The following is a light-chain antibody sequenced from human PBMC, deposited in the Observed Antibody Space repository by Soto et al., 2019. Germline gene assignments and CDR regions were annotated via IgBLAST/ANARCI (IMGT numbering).Light chain of an antibody. CDR2: ATS. CDR3: LQPNSYPWT. J-gene: IGKJ1*01. CDR1: QDITSD. Sequence: DIQMTQSPSSLSASVGDRVTITCRASQDITSDLGWFQQKPGKAPKRLIYATSSFQSGVPSRFSGSESGTEFTITISSLQPEDFATYYCLQPNSYPWTFGQGTKVEIK. V-gene: IGKV1-17*01.